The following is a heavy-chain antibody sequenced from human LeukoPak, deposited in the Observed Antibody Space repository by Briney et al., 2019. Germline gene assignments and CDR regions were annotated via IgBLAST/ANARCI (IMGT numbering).Heavy chain of an antibody. J-gene: IGHJ4*02. Sequence: PGGSLRLSCAASGFTFSSYAMSWVRQAPGKGLEWVSVISGSGGSTYYADSVKGRFTISRDNSKNTLYLQMSSVRAEDTAVYYCAKDRNWNGLADYFEYWGQGTLVTVSS. CDR2: ISGSGGST. CDR3: AKDRNWNGLADYFEY. V-gene: IGHV3-23*01. CDR1: GFTFSSYA. D-gene: IGHD1-1*01.